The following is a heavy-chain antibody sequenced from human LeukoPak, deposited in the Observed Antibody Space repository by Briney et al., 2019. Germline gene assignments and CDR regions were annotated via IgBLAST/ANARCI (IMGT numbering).Heavy chain of an antibody. D-gene: IGHD2-2*01. CDR1: GVAISSGSYY. Sequence: SQTLSLTCTVSGVAISSGSYYGSWIRQPAGKWLEWIGRIYTSGSTNYNPSLKSRVTISVDTYKTQFSLTLSSVTAADKAVYYCARGGDIVVVPADNWFDPWGQGTLVTVSS. CDR2: IYTSGST. J-gene: IGHJ5*02. V-gene: IGHV4-61*02. CDR3: ARGGDIVVVPADNWFDP.